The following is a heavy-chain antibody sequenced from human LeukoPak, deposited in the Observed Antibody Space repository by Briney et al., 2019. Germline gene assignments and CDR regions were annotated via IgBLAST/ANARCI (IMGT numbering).Heavy chain of an antibody. J-gene: IGHJ5*02. CDR3: AKALCSGGSCYGVGWVDP. CDR2: ISGSGGST. V-gene: IGHV3-23*01. Sequence: GGSLRLSCAASGFTFSSYAMSWVRQAPGKGLEWVSAISGSGGSTYYADSVKGRFTISRDNSKNTLYLQMNSLRAEDTAVYYCAKALCSGGSCYGVGWVDPWGQGTLVTVSS. D-gene: IGHD2-15*01. CDR1: GFTFSSYA.